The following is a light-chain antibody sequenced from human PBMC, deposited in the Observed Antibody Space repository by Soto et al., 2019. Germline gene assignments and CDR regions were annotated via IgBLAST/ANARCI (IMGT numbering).Light chain of an antibody. Sequence: IVLTQSPAILSVSPGERATLSCRASQSISRSLAWYQQKPCQAPRLLISDASTRATGIPARFSGSGSGTEFTLTISSLQSEDFALYYCQQRSRWPVTFGGGTKVDIK. V-gene: IGKV3-15*01. CDR2: DAS. CDR1: QSISRS. CDR3: QQRSRWPVT. J-gene: IGKJ4*01.